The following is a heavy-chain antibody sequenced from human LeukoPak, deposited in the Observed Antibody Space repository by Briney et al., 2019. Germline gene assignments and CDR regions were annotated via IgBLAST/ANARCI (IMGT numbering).Heavy chain of an antibody. Sequence: SETLSLTCAVSGGSISSSNWWSWVRQPPGEGLEWIGEIYHSGSTNYNPSLKSRVTISVDKSKNQFSLKLSSVTAADTAVYYCASNDRVGATTGYWGQGTLVTVSS. V-gene: IGHV4-4*02. CDR2: IYHSGST. CDR3: ASNDRVGATTGY. CDR1: GGSISSSNW. J-gene: IGHJ4*02. D-gene: IGHD1-26*01.